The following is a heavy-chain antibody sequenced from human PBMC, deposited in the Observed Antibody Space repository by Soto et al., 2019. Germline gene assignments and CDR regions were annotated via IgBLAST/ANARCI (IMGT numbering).Heavy chain of an antibody. CDR3: ARDAYSSGPDFDH. CDR2: IKQDGSEK. CDR1: GFTFSNYW. J-gene: IGHJ4*02. V-gene: IGHV3-7*05. Sequence: GGSLRLSCAASGFTFSNYWMGWVRRAPGKGLEWVANIKQDGSEKFYVDSVKGRFTISRDNAKNSLYLQMNSLRAEDTAVYYCARDAYSSGPDFDHWGQGTLVTVSS. D-gene: IGHD6-19*01.